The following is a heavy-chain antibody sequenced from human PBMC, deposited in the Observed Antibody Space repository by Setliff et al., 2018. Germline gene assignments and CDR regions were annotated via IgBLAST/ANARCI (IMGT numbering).Heavy chain of an antibody. CDR3: ARTVGYSSVWYDGDWFDP. Sequence: SGPTLVNPTQTLTLTCTFSGFSLSTSGMRVSWIRQPPGKALEWLARIDWDDDKFYSTSLKTRLTISKDTSKNQVILTMTNMDPADTATYYCARTVGYSSVWYDGDWFDPWGQGTLVTVSS. CDR1: GFSLSTSGMR. V-gene: IGHV2-70*04. D-gene: IGHD6-19*01. J-gene: IGHJ5*02. CDR2: IDWDDDK.